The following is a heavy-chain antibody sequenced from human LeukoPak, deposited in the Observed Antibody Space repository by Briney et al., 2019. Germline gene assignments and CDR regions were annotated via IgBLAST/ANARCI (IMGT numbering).Heavy chain of an antibody. J-gene: IGHJ1*01. CDR3: ARGGGMVVTEEYFQH. Sequence: SVNVSCKASGGTFSSYAISWVRQAPGQGLGWMGGIIPIFGAANYAQKFQGRVAITADESTSTAYMELGSLRSEDTAVYYCARGGGMVVTEEYFQHWGQGTLVTVSS. CDR1: GGTFSSYA. D-gene: IGHD2-21*02. V-gene: IGHV1-69*13. CDR2: IIPIFGAA.